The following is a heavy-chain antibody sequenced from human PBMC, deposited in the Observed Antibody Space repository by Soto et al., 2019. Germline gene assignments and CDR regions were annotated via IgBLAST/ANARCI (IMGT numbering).Heavy chain of an antibody. V-gene: IGHV3-48*02. CDR2: VSTSSTTI. CDR1: GFTLSNYG. CDR3: ARDYDYYFDL. J-gene: IGHJ2*01. Sequence: EVQLVDSGGGLVQPGGSLRLSCAASGFTLSNYGMNWVRQAPGKGLEWVSYVSTSSTTIYYADPVKGRFTISRDNAKNSLSLQMNSLRDDDTAVYYCARDYDYYFDLWGRGTLVTVSS. D-gene: IGHD3-3*01.